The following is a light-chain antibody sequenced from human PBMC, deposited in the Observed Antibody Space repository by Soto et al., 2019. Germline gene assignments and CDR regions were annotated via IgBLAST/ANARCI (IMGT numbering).Light chain of an antibody. CDR2: GAS. V-gene: IGKV3-20*01. CDR1: QSVSSSY. J-gene: IGKJ2*01. Sequence: ELVLTQSPGALSLSPGERATLSCRASQSVSSSYLAWYQQKPCPDPRLLIYGASSRATGIPDRVSGSGSGTYFTRQISRLEAEDVAVYYCQQYGSSPYTFGHAKTLE. CDR3: QQYGSSPYT.